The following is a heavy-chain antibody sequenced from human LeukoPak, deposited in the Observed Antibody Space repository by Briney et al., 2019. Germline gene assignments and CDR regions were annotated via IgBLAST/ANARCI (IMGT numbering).Heavy chain of an antibody. V-gene: IGHV3-9*01. CDR2: ISWNSGSI. CDR3: AKDIGEMATMTFDY. J-gene: IGHJ4*02. D-gene: IGHD5-24*01. Sequence: GGSLRLSCAASGFTFDDYAMHWVRQAPGKGLEWVSGISWNSGSIGYADSVKGRFTISRDNAKNSLYLQMNSLRAEDTALYYCAKDIGEMATMTFDYWGQGTLVTVPS. CDR1: GFTFDDYA.